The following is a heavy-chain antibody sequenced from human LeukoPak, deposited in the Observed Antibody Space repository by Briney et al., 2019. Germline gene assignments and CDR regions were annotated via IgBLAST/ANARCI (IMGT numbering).Heavy chain of an antibody. D-gene: IGHD2-2*01. J-gene: IGHJ6*03. CDR2: INTNTGNP. V-gene: IGHV7-4-1*02. CDR1: GYTFSDYY. Sequence: ASVRVSCKTSGYTFSDYYMHWVRQAPGQGLEWMGWINTNTGNPTYAQGFTGRFVFSLDASVSTAYLQISSLKAEDTAVYYCAREVVLDYYYYYMDVWGKGTTVTVSS. CDR3: AREVVLDYYYYYMDV.